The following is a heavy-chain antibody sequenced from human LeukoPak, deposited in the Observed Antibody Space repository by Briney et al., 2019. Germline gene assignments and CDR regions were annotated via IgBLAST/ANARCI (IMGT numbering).Heavy chain of an antibody. V-gene: IGHV1-8*03. J-gene: IGHJ5*02. D-gene: IGHD2-15*01. CDR1: GGTFSSYA. CDR2: MNPNSGNT. CDR3: ARGLRRARPPLKSPKEVVVAATPWFDP. Sequence: ASVKVSCKASGGTFSSYAISWVRQATGQGLEWMGWMNPNSGNTGYAQKFQGRVTITRNTSISTAYMELSSLRSEDTAVYYCARGLRRARPPLKSPKEVVVAATPWFDPWGQGTLVTVSS.